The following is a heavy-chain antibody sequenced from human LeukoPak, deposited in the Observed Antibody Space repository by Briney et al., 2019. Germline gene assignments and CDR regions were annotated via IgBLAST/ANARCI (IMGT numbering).Heavy chain of an antibody. J-gene: IGHJ4*02. V-gene: IGHV4-34*01. CDR1: GGSFSGYY. CDR3: ARHRGRYYDSGSYYYFDY. D-gene: IGHD3-10*01. CDR2: INHSGST. Sequence: SSETLALTCAVYGGSFSGYYWSWIRQPPGKGLEWIGEINHSGSTNYNPSLKSRVTISVDTSKNQFSLKLSSVTAADTAVYYCARHRGRYYDSGSYYYFDYWGQGTLVTVSS.